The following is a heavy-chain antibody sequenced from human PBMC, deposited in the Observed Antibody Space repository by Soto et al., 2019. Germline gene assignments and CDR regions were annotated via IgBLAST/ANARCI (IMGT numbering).Heavy chain of an antibody. CDR2: ISSSSSTI. CDR1: GFTFSSYS. Sequence: GGSLRLSCAASGFTFSSYSMNWVRQAPGKGLEWVSYISSSSSTIYYADSVKGRFTISRDNAKNSLYLQMNSLRDEDKAVYYCARDHGNAPHIVVVVAATPFDAFDIWGQGTMVTVSS. CDR3: ARDHGNAPHIVVVVAATPFDAFDI. V-gene: IGHV3-48*02. J-gene: IGHJ3*02. D-gene: IGHD2-15*01.